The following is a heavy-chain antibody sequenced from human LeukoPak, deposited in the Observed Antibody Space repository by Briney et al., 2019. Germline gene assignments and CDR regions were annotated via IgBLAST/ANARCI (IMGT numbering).Heavy chain of an antibody. Sequence: PSETLSLTCTVSGGSISSGSYYWSWIRQPAGKGLEWIGRIYTSGSTNYNPSLKSRVTISVDTSKNQFSLKLSSVTAADTAVYYCARGVSTSYYDFWSGYSLLLNWFDPWGQGTLVTVSS. CDR3: ARGVSTSYYDFWSGYSLLLNWFDP. D-gene: IGHD3-3*01. V-gene: IGHV4-61*02. J-gene: IGHJ5*02. CDR2: IYTSGST. CDR1: GGSISSGSYY.